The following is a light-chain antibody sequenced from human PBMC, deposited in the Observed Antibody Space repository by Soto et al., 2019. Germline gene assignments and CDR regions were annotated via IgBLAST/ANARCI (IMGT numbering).Light chain of an antibody. J-gene: IGKJ1*01. Sequence: IVMTQSPATRSVSPGERATLSCRASQSVRSNLAWYQQKPGQAPRLLIYGASNRATGIPDRFSVSGSGTDFTLTISRMEPEDFAVYDCQQYGSPGTFGQGTKVDIK. CDR3: QQYGSPGT. CDR1: QSVRSN. V-gene: IGKV3-20*01. CDR2: GAS.